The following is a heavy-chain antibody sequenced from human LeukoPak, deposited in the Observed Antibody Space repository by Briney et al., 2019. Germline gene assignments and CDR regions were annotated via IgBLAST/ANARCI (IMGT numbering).Heavy chain of an antibody. CDR2: ISGSGGST. CDR1: GFTFSSYA. V-gene: IGHV3-23*01. Sequence: PGGSLRLSCAASGFTFSSYAMSWVRQAPGRGLEWVSAISGSGGSTYYADSVKGRFTISRDNSKNTLYLQMNSLRAEDTAVYYCANGVSMDLYYFDYWGQGTLVTVSS. CDR3: ANGVSMDLYYFDY. D-gene: IGHD2/OR15-2a*01. J-gene: IGHJ4*02.